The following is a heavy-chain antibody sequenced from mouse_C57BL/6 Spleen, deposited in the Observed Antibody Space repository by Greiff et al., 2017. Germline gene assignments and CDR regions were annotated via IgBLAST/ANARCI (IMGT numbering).Heavy chain of an antibody. CDR3: ARPRYSNFYAMDY. J-gene: IGHJ4*01. D-gene: IGHD2-5*01. V-gene: IGHV5-17*01. CDR1: GFTFSNYG. CDR2: ISSGSSTI. Sequence: EVQLVESGGGLVKPGGSLKLSCAASGFTFSNYGMHWVRQAPEKWLEWVAYISSGSSTINYADTVKGRFTFSRDNDNTTLFLQMTRLMSEDTAMYYCARPRYSNFYAMDYWGQGTSVTVSS.